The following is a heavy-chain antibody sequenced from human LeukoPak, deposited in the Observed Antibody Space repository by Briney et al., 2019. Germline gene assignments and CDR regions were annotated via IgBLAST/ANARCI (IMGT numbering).Heavy chain of an antibody. V-gene: IGHV3-23*01. CDR2: ISGSGGST. CDR3: ARSSYYYDSSGYYSDAFDI. D-gene: IGHD3-22*01. Sequence: PGGSLRLSCAASGFTFSSYAMSWVRQAPGKGLEWVSAISGSGGSTYYADSVKGRFTISRDNSKNTLCLQMNSLRAEDTAVYYCARSSYYYDSSGYYSDAFDIWGQGTMVTVSS. J-gene: IGHJ3*02. CDR1: GFTFSSYA.